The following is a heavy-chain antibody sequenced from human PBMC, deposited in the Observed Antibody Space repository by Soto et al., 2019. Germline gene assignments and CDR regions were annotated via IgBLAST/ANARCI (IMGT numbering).Heavy chain of an antibody. CDR3: TLLAVAVTDY. Sequence: PSETLSLTCAVYGGSFSGYYWSWIRQPPGKGLEWIGEINHSGSTNYNPSLKSRVTISVDTSKNQFSLKLSSVTAADMAVYYCTLLAVAVTDYWGQGTLVIVTS. CDR1: GGSFSGYY. D-gene: IGHD6-19*01. CDR2: INHSGST. V-gene: IGHV4-34*01. J-gene: IGHJ4*02.